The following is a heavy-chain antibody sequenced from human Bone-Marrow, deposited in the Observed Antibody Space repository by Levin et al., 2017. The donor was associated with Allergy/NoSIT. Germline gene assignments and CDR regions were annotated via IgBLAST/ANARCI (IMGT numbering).Heavy chain of an antibody. D-gene: IGHD3/OR15-3a*01. CDR1: GFSFTTSGVA. Sequence: GSGPTLVKPTQTLTLTCTFSGFSFTTSGVAVAWIRQSPGQALEWLALIFWDDDKRYSPSLRSRITLTKDTSKNQVVLTMTNMDPVDTATYYCAHNRRGLVGRTYYYSMDVWGEGTTVTVSS. J-gene: IGHJ6*03. CDR3: AHNRRGLVGRTYYYSMDV. V-gene: IGHV2-5*02. CDR2: IFWDDDK.